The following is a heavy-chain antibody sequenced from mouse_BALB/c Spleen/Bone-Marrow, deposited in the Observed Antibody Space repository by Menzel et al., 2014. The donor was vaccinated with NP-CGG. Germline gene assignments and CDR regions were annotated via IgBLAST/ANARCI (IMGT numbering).Heavy chain of an antibody. CDR2: IRGGGSYT. J-gene: IGHJ3*01. CDR3: ARHAFYDQTEVSFVY. Sequence: VQRGGSGGGFVKSGGSLKLSSAAFGFRFNSYGMSWVRQTPELRLEWVATIRGGGSYTSYPDSVKGRFTISGDSAKNSQCLQLSSLRSEETALYYCARHAFYDQTEVSFVYWGQGTLVTGSA. V-gene: IGHV5-9-2*01. CDR1: GFRFNSYG. D-gene: IGHD2-3*01.